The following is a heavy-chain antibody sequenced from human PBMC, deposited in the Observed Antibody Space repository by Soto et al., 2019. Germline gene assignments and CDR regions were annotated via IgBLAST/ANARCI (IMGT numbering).Heavy chain of an antibody. V-gene: IGHV3-21*06. CDR3: ARVGAYFGEFDYFDY. D-gene: IGHD3-10*01. CDR2: ISRFSDRT. Sequence: EVHLMESGGGLVKPGGSLRLSCSASGFNFNSYTMNWVRQAPGKGLEWVSSISRFSDRTYYADSVKGRFAIFRANAENSVYLQVNSLRAEDTAVYSCARVGAYFGEFDYFDYWGQGTPVTVSS. J-gene: IGHJ4*02. CDR1: GFNFNSYT.